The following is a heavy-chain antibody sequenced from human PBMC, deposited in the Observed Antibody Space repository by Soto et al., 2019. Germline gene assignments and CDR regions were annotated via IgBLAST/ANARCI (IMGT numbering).Heavy chain of an antibody. Sequence: GESLKISCKASGYSFTTYWIGWVRQMPGKGLEWMGIVYPGDSDTKYSPSLQGQVTISADTSISTAYLQWTSLKASDTAMYYCAIGDGGGSYSHYYLDYWGQGTLVTVSS. CDR2: VYPGDSDT. V-gene: IGHV5-51*01. D-gene: IGHD1-26*01. CDR3: AIGDGGGSYSHYYLDY. CDR1: GYSFTTYW. J-gene: IGHJ4*02.